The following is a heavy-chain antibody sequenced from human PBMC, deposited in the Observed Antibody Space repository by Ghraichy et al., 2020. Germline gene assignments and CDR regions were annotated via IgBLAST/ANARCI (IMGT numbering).Heavy chain of an antibody. D-gene: IGHD6-13*01. CDR1: GGSISSYY. Sequence: SETLSLTCTVSGGSISSYYWSWIRQLPGKGLEWIGYIYYSGSTNYNPSLKIRVTISVDTSKNQFSLKLSSVTAADTAVYYCARGRYSSSWYDPFYYYYYGMDVWGQGTTVTVSS. J-gene: IGHJ6*02. CDR3: ARGRYSSSWYDPFYYYYYGMDV. CDR2: IYYSGST. V-gene: IGHV4-59*01.